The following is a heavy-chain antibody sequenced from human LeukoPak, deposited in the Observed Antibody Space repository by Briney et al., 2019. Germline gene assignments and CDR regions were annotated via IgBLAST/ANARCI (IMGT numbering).Heavy chain of an antibody. J-gene: IGHJ4*02. V-gene: IGHV1-69*13. CDR3: ATHTIAVARSLRAGFDY. D-gene: IGHD6-19*01. CDR1: GGTFSSYA. Sequence: GASVKVSCKASGGTFSSYAISWARQAPGQGLEWMGGIIPIFGTANSAQKFQGRVTITAEESTSTAYMELSSLRSEDTAVYYCATHTIAVARSLRAGFDYWGQGTLVTVSS. CDR2: IIPIFGTA.